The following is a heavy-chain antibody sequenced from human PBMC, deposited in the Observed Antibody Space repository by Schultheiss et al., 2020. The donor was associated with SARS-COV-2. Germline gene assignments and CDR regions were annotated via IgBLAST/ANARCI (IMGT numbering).Heavy chain of an antibody. Sequence: GGSLRLSCAASGFTFSSYGMHWVRQAPGKGLEWVSAISGSGGSTYYADSVKGRFTISRDNSKNTLYLQMNSLRAEDTAVYYCAKAGGGSSTSCYRRCYMDVWGKGTTVTVSS. V-gene: IGHV3-23*01. J-gene: IGHJ6*03. CDR3: AKAGGGSSTSCYRRCYMDV. D-gene: IGHD2-2*01. CDR2: ISGSGGST. CDR1: GFTFSSYG.